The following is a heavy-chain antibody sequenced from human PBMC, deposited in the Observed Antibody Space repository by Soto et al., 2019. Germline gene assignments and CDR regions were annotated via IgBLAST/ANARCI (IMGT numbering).Heavy chain of an antibody. J-gene: IGHJ4*02. CDR1: GYSFTSYY. V-gene: IGHV1-46*01. Sequence: ASVKVSRKASGYSFTSYYMHWVRQAPGQGLEWMGIINPSGGSTSYAQKFQGRVTMTRDTSTSTVYMELSSLRSEDTAVYYCAREVLGDCTNGVCSAPFDYWGQGALVTVSS. CDR3: AREVLGDCTNGVCSAPFDY. CDR2: INPSGGST. D-gene: IGHD2-8*01.